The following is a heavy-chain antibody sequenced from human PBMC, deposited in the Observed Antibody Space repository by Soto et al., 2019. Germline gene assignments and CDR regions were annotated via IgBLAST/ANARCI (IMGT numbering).Heavy chain of an antibody. CDR1: GYRFSDHY. Sequence: GGSLRLACAASGYRFSDHYMTGIRQAPGKGLEWVSKISGDATTTYYADSVKGRFTVSRDNAKNSVYLQMNSLRAEDTAVYYCASDPYYYASGFWGQGTLVTVSS. D-gene: IGHD3-10*01. V-gene: IGHV3-11*01. CDR3: ASDPYYYASGF. J-gene: IGHJ4*02. CDR2: ISGDATTT.